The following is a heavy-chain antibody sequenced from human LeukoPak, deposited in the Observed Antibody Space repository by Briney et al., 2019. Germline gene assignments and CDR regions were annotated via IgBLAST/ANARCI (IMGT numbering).Heavy chain of an antibody. CDR3: ARPRGCNSGRCNNFDY. D-gene: IGHD2-8*01. V-gene: IGHV3-7*01. CDR2: MNEYGGDI. CDR1: GFNFGGFS. J-gene: IGHJ4*01. Sequence: GGSLRLSCAASGFNFGGFSMSWVRQAPGKGPERVTHMNEYGGDIFYVDSVKDRFTISRDNAKNSLYLQMNSLRVEDTAVYFCARPRGCNSGRCNNFDYWGQGTLVTVSS.